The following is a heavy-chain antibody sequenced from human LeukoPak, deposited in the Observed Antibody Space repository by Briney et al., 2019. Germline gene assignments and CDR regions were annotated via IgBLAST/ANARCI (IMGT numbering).Heavy chain of an antibody. CDR3: ARDYASGSWYSDY. CDR1: GYTFTKYD. V-gene: IGHV1-18*01. CDR2: ISGYNGNT. J-gene: IGHJ4*02. D-gene: IGHD3-10*01. Sequence: GASVKVSCKASGYTFTKYDFSWVRQAPGQGLEWMGWISGYNGNTNYAQKLQGRVTMTMDTSTSTAYMELRSLRSDDTAVYYCARDYASGSWYSDYWGQGTLVTVFS.